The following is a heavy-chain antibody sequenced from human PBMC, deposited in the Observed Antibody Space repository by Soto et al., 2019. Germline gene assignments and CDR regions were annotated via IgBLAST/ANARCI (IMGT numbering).Heavy chain of an antibody. V-gene: IGHV3-74*01. Sequence: GGSLRLSCAASGFIFKMYWMHWVRQSPGKGLVWISRIYNDGTYSDYADSVRGRFTISRDNVNDTLYLQMNNLRAEDSGLYYCARGWSHFDYWGQGTLVTVSS. CDR2: IYNDGTYS. J-gene: IGHJ4*02. CDR1: GFIFKMYW. CDR3: ARGWSHFDY.